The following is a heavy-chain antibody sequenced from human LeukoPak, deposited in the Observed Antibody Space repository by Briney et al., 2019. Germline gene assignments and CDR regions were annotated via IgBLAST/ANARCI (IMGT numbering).Heavy chain of an antibody. D-gene: IGHD4-23*01. Sequence: GGSLRLSCTVSGFTVSSNSMSWVRQAPGKGLEWVSFIYSDNTHYSDSVKGRFTISRDNSKNTLYLQMNSLRAEDTAVYYCARDSTVVTPEGFDYWGQGTLVTVTS. V-gene: IGHV3-53*01. CDR2: IYSDNT. CDR1: GFTVSSNS. CDR3: ARDSTVVTPEGFDY. J-gene: IGHJ4*02.